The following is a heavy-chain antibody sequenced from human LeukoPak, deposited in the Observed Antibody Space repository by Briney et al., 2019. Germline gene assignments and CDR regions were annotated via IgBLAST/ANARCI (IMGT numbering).Heavy chain of an antibody. V-gene: IGHV3-48*03. D-gene: IGHD6-19*01. CDR2: ISDSGGTI. CDR3: ARDSSGWPRTFDY. CDR1: GFTFSNYE. Sequence: PGGSLRLSCAASGFTFSNYEMNWVRQAPGKGLEWVSYISDSGGTIYYADSVKGRFTISRDNAKNSLYLQMISLRAEDTAVYYCARDSSGWPRTFDYWGQGTLVTVSS. J-gene: IGHJ4*02.